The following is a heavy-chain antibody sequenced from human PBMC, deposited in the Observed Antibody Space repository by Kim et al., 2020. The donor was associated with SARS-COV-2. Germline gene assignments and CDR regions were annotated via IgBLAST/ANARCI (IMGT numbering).Heavy chain of an antibody. D-gene: IGHD3-9*01. J-gene: IGHJ4*02. CDR2: IYYSGST. V-gene: IGHV4-61*01. CDR1: GGSVSSGSYY. Sequence: SETLSLTCTVSGGSVSSGSYYWSWIRQPPGKGLEWIGYIYYSGSTNYNPSLKSRVTISVDTSKNQFSLKLSSVTAADTAVYYCARTYDILTGPPGYYFDYWGQGTLVTVSS. CDR3: ARTYDILTGPPGYYFDY.